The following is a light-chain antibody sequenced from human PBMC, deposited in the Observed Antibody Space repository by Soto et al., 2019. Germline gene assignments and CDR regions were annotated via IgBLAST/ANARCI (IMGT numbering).Light chain of an antibody. J-gene: IGKJ1*01. Sequence: EIVMTQSPDTLSVSPGERATLSCRASQSVSSNLAWYQQKPGQAPRLLIYGASTRATGIPARFSGSGSGTEFPLTTSSLQSEHCAVYCCQQYKSWTALTFGQGTKGEIK. V-gene: IGKV3-15*01. CDR3: QQYKSWTALT. CDR1: QSVSSN. CDR2: GAS.